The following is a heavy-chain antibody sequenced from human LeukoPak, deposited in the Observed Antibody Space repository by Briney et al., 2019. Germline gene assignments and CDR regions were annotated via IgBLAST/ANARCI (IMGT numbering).Heavy chain of an antibody. J-gene: IGHJ4*02. Sequence: GGSLRLSCAASGFTFSTYSMNWVRQAPGKGLEWVSYISSSSSTIYYADSVKGRFTVSRDNAKNSLYLQMNTLRAEDTAIYYCARDPRYSYDDSGTFDSWGQGTLVIVSS. D-gene: IGHD3-22*01. CDR2: ISSSSSTI. V-gene: IGHV3-48*04. CDR1: GFTFSTYS. CDR3: ARDPRYSYDDSGTFDS.